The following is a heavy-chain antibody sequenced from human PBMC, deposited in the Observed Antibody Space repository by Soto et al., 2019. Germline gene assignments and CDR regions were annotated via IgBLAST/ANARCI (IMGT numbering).Heavy chain of an antibody. D-gene: IGHD2-21*01. CDR1: RFTFDTDW. Sequence: PGGSLRLSCAASRFTFDTDWMNWVRQAPGKGPEWLSGINSDGTISSYADSVKGRFTISRDNARNTLSLQMNSLRADDTAVYYCARLSGDHSAFFSYGMDAWGQGTTVTVSS. V-gene: IGHV3-74*01. CDR3: ARLSGDHSAFFSYGMDA. J-gene: IGHJ6*02. CDR2: INSDGTIS.